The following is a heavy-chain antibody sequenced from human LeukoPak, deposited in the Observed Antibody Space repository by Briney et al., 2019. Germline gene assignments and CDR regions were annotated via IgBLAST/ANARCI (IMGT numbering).Heavy chain of an antibody. J-gene: IGHJ4*02. V-gene: IGHV3-66*01. D-gene: IGHD3-16*02. Sequence: QTGGSLRLSCAASGFTVSSNYMSWVRQAPGKGLEWVSFIYSGGSTYYADSVKGRFTISRDNSKNTLYLQMNSLRAEDTAVYYCARDGGNDYVWGSYRYTDYWGQGTLVTVSS. CDR1: GFTVSSNY. CDR2: IYSGGST. CDR3: ARDGGNDYVWGSYRYTDY.